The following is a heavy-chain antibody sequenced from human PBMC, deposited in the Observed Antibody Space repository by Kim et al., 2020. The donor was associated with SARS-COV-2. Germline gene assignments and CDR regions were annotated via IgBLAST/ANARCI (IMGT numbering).Heavy chain of an antibody. Sequence: GRFTISRDNSKKTLYLRMSSLRAEDTAMYYCARDREAAAGTVGYYYGMDIWGQGTTVTVSS. CDR3: ARDREAAAGTVGYYYGMDI. V-gene: IGHV3-30*15. J-gene: IGHJ6*02. D-gene: IGHD6-13*01.